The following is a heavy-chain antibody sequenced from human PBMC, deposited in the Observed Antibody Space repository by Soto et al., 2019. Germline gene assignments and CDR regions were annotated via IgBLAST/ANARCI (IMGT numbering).Heavy chain of an antibody. Sequence: SETLSLTCTVSGGSISSYYWSWIRQPAGKGLEWIGRIYTSGSTNYNPSLKSRVTMSVDTSKNQFSLKLSSATAADTAVYYCAGSGSYGLYYYYGMDVWGQGTTVTVS. J-gene: IGHJ6*02. CDR3: AGSGSYGLYYYYGMDV. D-gene: IGHD1-26*01. CDR2: IYTSGST. V-gene: IGHV4-4*07. CDR1: GGSISSYY.